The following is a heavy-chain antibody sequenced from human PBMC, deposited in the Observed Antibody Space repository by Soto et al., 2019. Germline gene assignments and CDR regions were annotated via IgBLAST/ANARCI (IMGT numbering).Heavy chain of an antibody. CDR1: GYTFTNYG. Sequence: ASVKVSCKASGYTFTNYGISWVRQAPGQGLEWMGWISAYNGNTNYAQKLQGRVTMTTDTSTSTAYMELRSLRSDDTAVYYCARVSCSSTSCYDFDYRGQGTLVTVSS. V-gene: IGHV1-18*01. CDR2: ISAYNGNT. D-gene: IGHD2-2*01. J-gene: IGHJ4*02. CDR3: ARVSCSSTSCYDFDY.